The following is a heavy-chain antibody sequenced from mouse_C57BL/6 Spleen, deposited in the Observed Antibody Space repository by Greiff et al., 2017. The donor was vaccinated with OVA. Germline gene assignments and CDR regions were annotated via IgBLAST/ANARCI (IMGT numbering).Heavy chain of an antibody. CDR3: ARYYYGSSFCFDY. CDR2: IYPGDGDT. CDR1: GYAFSSYW. Sequence: QVQLQQSGAELVKPGASVKISCKASGYAFSSYWMNWVKQRPGKGLEWIGQIYPGDGDTNYNGKFKGKATLTADKSSSTAYMQLSSLTSEDSAVYFCARYYYGSSFCFDYWGQGTTLTVSS. J-gene: IGHJ2*01. V-gene: IGHV1-80*01. D-gene: IGHD1-1*01.